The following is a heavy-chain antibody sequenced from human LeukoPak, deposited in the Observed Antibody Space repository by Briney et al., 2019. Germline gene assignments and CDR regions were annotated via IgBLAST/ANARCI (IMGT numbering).Heavy chain of an antibody. J-gene: IGHJ3*02. CDR2: IIPILGIA. CDR1: GGTFSSYT. CDR3: ARGGTYYYGSGSYYIENDAFDI. Sequence: ASVKVSCKAPGGTFSSYTISWVRQAPGQGLEWMGRIIPILGIANYAQKFQGRVTITADKSTSTAYMELSSLRSEDTAVYYCARGGTYYYGSGSYYIENDAFDIWGQVTMVTVSS. V-gene: IGHV1-69*02. D-gene: IGHD3-10*01.